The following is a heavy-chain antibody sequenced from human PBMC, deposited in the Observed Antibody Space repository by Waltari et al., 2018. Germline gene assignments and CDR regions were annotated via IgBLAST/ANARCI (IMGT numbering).Heavy chain of an antibody. CDR1: GGSFSGYY. V-gene: IGHV4-34*01. CDR2: INHSGRT. CDR3: ASVVVRYFDL. Sequence: QVQLQQWGAGLLKPSETLSLTCAVYGGSFSGYYWSWIRQPPGKGLEWIGEINHSGRTNYYPSLKSRVTISVYTAKNQFSLKLSSVTAADTAVYDCASVVVRYFDLWGRGTLVTVSS. D-gene: IGHD2-21*01. J-gene: IGHJ2*01.